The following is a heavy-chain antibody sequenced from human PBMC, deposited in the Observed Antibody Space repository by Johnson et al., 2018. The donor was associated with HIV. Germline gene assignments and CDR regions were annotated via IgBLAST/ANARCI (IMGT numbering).Heavy chain of an antibody. D-gene: IGHD2-2*03. CDR2: ILYDASNK. V-gene: IGHV3-30*14. J-gene: IGHJ3*02. Sequence: QVQLVESGGGVVQPGRSLRLSCAASGFTFSGYAMHWVRQAPGKGLEWMALILYDASNKFYADSVKGRFTISRDNSTNTVYLQMNSLRAEDTAVYYCAKDGFGWADAFDIWGHGTMVTVSS. CDR1: GFTFSGYA. CDR3: AKDGFGWADAFDI.